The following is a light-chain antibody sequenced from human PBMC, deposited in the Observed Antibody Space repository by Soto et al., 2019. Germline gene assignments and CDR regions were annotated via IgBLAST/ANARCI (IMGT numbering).Light chain of an antibody. CDR3: QQRTT. J-gene: IGKJ4*01. V-gene: IGKV3-11*01. Sequence: EIVLTQSPATLSLSPGERATLSCRASQSVNNFVAWFQQKPGQAPRLLSYDVSNRATGIPARFSGSGSGADFTLTISSLAPEDFALYFCQQRTTFGGGTRVEIK. CDR2: DVS. CDR1: QSVNNF.